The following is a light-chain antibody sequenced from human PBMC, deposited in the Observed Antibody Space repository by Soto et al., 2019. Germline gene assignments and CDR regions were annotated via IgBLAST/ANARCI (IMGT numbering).Light chain of an antibody. CDR1: QSVLYSSNNKNY. Sequence: DIVMTQSPDSLAVSLGERATINCKSSQSVLYSSNNKNYLAWYQQKPGQPPKLLIDWASTRESGVPDRFSGSGSGKDFTLTTSSLQAEDVAVYYCQQYYSTPYTFGQGTKLEIK. V-gene: IGKV4-1*01. CDR2: WAS. CDR3: QQYYSTPYT. J-gene: IGKJ2*01.